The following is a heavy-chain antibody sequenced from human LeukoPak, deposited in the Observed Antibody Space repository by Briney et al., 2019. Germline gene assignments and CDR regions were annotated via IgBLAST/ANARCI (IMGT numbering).Heavy chain of an antibody. D-gene: IGHD6-13*01. CDR1: GGSISSYY. J-gene: IGHJ3*02. V-gene: IGHV4-59*06. CDR2: IFYSGSS. Sequence: SETLSLTCTVSGGSISSYYWSWIRQPPGKGPEWIGYIFYSGSSFHNPSLKGRVTISEDRPKNQFSLKLSSVTAADTAVYYCARGARYTSSWGEAFDIWGQGTMVTVSS. CDR3: ARGARYTSSWGEAFDI.